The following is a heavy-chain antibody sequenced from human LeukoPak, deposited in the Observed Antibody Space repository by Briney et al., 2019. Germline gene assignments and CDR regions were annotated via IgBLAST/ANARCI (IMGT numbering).Heavy chain of an antibody. CDR3: ASGEWMATIDY. Sequence: GGSLRLTCAASGFTFSSYWMSWVRQAPGKGLEWVANIKQDGSEKYYVDSVKGRFTISRDNAKNSLYLQMNSLRAEDTAVYYCASGEWMATIDYWGQGTLVTVSS. CDR1: GFTFSSYW. J-gene: IGHJ4*02. CDR2: IKQDGSEK. D-gene: IGHD5-12*01. V-gene: IGHV3-7*01.